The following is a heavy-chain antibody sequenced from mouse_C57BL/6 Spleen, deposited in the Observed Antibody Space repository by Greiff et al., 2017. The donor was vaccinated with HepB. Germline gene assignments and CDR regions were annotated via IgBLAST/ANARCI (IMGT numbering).Heavy chain of an antibody. J-gene: IGHJ1*03. V-gene: IGHV1-64*01. CDR1: GYTFTSYW. CDR2: IHPNSGST. CDR3: ARTNYYGSSVWYFDV. Sequence: VQLQQPGAELVKPGASVKLSCKASGYTFTSYWMHWVKQRPGQGLEWIGMIHPNSGSTNYNEKFKSKATLTVDKSSSTAYMQLSSLTSEDSAVYYCARTNYYGSSVWYFDVWGTGTTVTVSS. D-gene: IGHD1-1*01.